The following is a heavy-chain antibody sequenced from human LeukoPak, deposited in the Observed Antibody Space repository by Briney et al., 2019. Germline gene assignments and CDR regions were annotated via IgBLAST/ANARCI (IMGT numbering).Heavy chain of an antibody. V-gene: IGHV1-18*01. CDR1: GYTFTNYG. Sequence: GASVKVSCXASGYTFTNYGISWVRRAPGQGLEWMGWISAYSGYTHYAQKIQGRVTVTTEASTSTAYMELRSLTSYDTAVYYCARDAVSTTTAGGIDYWGQGTLVTVSS. D-gene: IGHD5/OR15-5a*01. J-gene: IGHJ4*02. CDR2: ISAYSGYT. CDR3: ARDAVSTTTAGGIDY.